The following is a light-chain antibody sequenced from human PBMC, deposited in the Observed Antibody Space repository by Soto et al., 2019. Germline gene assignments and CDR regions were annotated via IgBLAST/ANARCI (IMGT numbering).Light chain of an antibody. CDR2: AAS. V-gene: IGKV1-17*01. CDR1: QDIRND. J-gene: IGKJ1*01. Sequence: IQITQSPSSLSASVGSRLTITCQASQDIRNDLDWYQQKPGKAPKIMIYAASSLQSGVPSRFRGRGYGTEFTLTISSLQPDDGATYYCQQYSDYLWTFGQGTKVDIK. CDR3: QQYSDYLWT.